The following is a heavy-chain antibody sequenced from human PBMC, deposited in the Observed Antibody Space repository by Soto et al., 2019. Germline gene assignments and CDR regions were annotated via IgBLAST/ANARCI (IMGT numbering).Heavy chain of an antibody. D-gene: IGHD6-6*01. CDR3: ARGFSSSSWFDP. V-gene: IGHV3-21*01. Sequence: EVQLVESGGGLVKPGGSLRLSCEASGFTFSTFTMNWVRQAPGKGLEWVSSISTNSRSIYYADSVKGRFTISRDNAKNSLSLQMNSLTTEDTAVYYCARGFSSSSWFDPWGQGTLVTVSS. J-gene: IGHJ5*02. CDR1: GFTFSTFT. CDR2: ISTNSRSI.